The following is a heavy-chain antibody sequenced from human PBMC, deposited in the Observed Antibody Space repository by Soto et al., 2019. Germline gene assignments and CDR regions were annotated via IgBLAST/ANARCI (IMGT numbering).Heavy chain of an antibody. CDR2: INHSGRV. V-gene: IGHV4-34*01. CDR1: GGSFSGHS. J-gene: IGHJ5*01. CDR3: STRAYDTNGYYRFDP. D-gene: IGHD3-22*01. Sequence: NPSETLSLTCAVYGGSFSGHSWTWIRQSPGKGLEWIGDINHSGRVNYSPSLKSRVTISLDTSKNQFPLTLSAVTAADTAMYYCSTRAYDTNGYYRFDPWGQGTLVTVSS.